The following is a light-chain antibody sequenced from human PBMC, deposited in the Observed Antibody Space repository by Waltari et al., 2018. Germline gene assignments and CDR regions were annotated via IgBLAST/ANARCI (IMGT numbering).Light chain of an antibody. CDR1: KIGGKN. J-gene: IGLJ6*01. CDR2: RDN. Sequence: YDVTQTISVSVALGQTARITCGGDKIGGKNVHWYQQRPGQAPVLVIYRDNNRPSGISDRFSGSNSGKTATLTIFKVQAGDDAVYYCQVWDSNINVFGSGTKVTVL. CDR3: QVWDSNINV. V-gene: IGLV3-9*01.